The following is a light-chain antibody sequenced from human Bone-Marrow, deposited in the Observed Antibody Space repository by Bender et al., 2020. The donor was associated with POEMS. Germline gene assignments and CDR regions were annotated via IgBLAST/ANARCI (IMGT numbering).Light chain of an antibody. Sequence: QSALTQPASVSGSPGQSIVISCTGTSSDIGAYKFVSWYQQHPDKAPKLIIFEVTERPSGVSNRFSGSKSGTSASLAISGLQSEDEADYYCAAWDAGLSGGVFGGGTKLTVL. V-gene: IGLV2-14*01. CDR3: AAWDAGLSGGV. CDR2: EVT. CDR1: SSDIGAYKF. J-gene: IGLJ3*02.